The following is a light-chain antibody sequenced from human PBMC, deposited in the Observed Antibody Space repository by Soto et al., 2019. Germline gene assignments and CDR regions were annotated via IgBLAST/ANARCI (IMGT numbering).Light chain of an antibody. CDR3: QQYYSSPLT. J-gene: IGKJ4*01. Sequence: DIVMTQSPDSLAVSLGERATINCKSSQSVSYSSDKRNCLAWYQQKPGLPPKLLIYWASTRESGVPDRFSGTVSVTDFTLTFSSLQAEDVAVYYCQQYYSSPLTFGGGTKVEIK. CDR2: WAS. CDR1: QSVSYSSDKRNC. V-gene: IGKV4-1*01.